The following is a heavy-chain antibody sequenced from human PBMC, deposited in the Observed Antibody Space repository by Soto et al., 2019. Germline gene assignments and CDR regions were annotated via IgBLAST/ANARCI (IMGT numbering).Heavy chain of an antibody. Sequence: GSLRLSCAASGFTVSNNYMSWVRQAPGKGLEWVSIIYSSGSTYYADSMKGRFTVSRDNAKNSVYLEMNSLSAEDTALYYCARESEDLTSNFDYWGQGTLVTVSS. CDR3: ARESEDLTSNFDY. CDR1: GFTVSNNY. CDR2: IYSSGST. J-gene: IGHJ4*02. V-gene: IGHV3-53*01.